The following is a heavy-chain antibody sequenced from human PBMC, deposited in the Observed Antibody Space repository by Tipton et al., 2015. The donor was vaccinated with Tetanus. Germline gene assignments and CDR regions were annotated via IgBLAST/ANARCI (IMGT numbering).Heavy chain of an antibody. CDR3: ARGVLCVGPACAGISPLLDV. V-gene: IGHV4-59*01. D-gene: IGHD2-15*01. CDR1: GGSITSYF. J-gene: IGHJ2*01. Sequence: GLVKPSGTLSLTCNVSGGSITSYFWSWIRQAPGKGLEWIGHIYYNGTTKYNTSLKSRVTVSLDTSKKHFSLRLSSVTAADTAVYYCARGVLCVGPACAGISPLLDVWGRGTLVTVSS. CDR2: IYYNGTT.